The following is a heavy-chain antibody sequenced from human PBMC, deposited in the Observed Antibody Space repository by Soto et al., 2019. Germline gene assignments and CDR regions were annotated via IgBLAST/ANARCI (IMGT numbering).Heavy chain of an antibody. J-gene: IGHJ5*02. Sequence: PSETLSLTCTVSGGSISSSSYYWGWIRQPPGKGLEWIGSIYYSGSTYYNPSLKSRVTISVDTSKNQFSLKLSSVTAADTAVYYCARQPPNGSYYPNWFDPWGQGTLVTVSS. D-gene: IGHD1-26*01. CDR1: GGSISSSSYY. CDR2: IYYSGST. V-gene: IGHV4-39*01. CDR3: ARQPPNGSYYPNWFDP.